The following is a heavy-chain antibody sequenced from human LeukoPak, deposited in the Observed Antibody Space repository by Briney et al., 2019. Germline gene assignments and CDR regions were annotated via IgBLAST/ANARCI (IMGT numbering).Heavy chain of an antibody. CDR3: ARGCESCIVGATTSDY. V-gene: IGHV1-8*02. CDR1: GYTFTSYG. D-gene: IGHD1-26*01. Sequence: GASVKVSCKASGYTFTSYGISWVRQATGQGLEWMGWMNPNSGNTSYAQKFQGRVTMTRNTSISTAYMELSSLRSEDTAVYYCARGCESCIVGATTSDYWGQGTLVTVSS. CDR2: MNPNSGNT. J-gene: IGHJ4*02.